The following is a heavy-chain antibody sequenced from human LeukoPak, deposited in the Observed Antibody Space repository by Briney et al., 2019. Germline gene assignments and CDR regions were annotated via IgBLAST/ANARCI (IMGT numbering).Heavy chain of an antibody. CDR2: ISASGGT. J-gene: IGHJ5*02. Sequence: SETLSLNCTVSGGSISTYYWSWIRQSPGKGLEWIADISASGGTNYNPSLESRVTVSIDSSKNQFSLKLSSVTAADTAVFYCARSPHNSAWYEKWFDPWGQGTLVTVSS. V-gene: IGHV4-4*08. CDR3: ARSPHNSAWYEKWFDP. D-gene: IGHD6-19*01. CDR1: GGSISTYY.